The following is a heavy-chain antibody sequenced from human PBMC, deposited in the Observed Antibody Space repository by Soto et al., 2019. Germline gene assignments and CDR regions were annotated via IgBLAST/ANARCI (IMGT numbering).Heavy chain of an antibody. D-gene: IGHD4-17*01. CDR2: IIPMFGTA. CDR1: GGTFSSYA. J-gene: IGHJ5*02. V-gene: IGHV1-69*01. CDR3: ARGFADEHGDYVFDP. Sequence: QVQLVQSGAEVKKPGSSVKVSCKASGGTFSSYAISWVRQAPGQGLQYMGGIIPMFGTANYAQKFQGTVTSTADGSTGTVYMELRSLRSEYTARYYCARGFADEHGDYVFDPWGQGTLVIVSS.